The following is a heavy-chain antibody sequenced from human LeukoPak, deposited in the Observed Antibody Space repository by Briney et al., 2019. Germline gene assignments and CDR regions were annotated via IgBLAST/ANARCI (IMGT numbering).Heavy chain of an antibody. CDR3: ARAEWELLPPDY. CDR2: IYYSGST. CDR1: GYSISSGYY. Sequence: SETLSLTCAVSGYSISSGYYWGWIRQPPGKGLEWIGYIYYSGSTNYNPSLKSRVTISVDTSKNQFSLKLSSVTAADTAVYYCARAEWELLPPDYWGQGTLVTVSS. V-gene: IGHV4-61*01. J-gene: IGHJ4*02. D-gene: IGHD1-26*01.